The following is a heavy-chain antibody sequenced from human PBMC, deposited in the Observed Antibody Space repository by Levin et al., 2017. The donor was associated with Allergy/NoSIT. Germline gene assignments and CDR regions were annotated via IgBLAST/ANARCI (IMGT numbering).Heavy chain of an antibody. CDR1: GFTFSNYA. CDR2: LSGSGGSR. J-gene: IGHJ3*02. D-gene: IGHD1-26*01. V-gene: IGHV3-23*01. CDR3: ARFPGWGSYAVGVQAFDI. Sequence: GGSLRLSCEASGFTFSNYAMSWVRQAPGKGLDWVSILSGSGGSRYYASSVRGRFTISRDNSKNTLYLQMNSLRAEDTAVYYCARFPGWGSYAVGVQAFDIWGQGTMVTVSS.